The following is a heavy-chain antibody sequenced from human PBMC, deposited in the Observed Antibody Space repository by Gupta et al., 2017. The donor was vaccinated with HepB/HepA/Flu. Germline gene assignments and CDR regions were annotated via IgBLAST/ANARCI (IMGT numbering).Heavy chain of an antibody. D-gene: IGHD3-3*01. V-gene: IGHV3-23*04. CDR3: AKDLYFWSAMDV. J-gene: IGHJ6*03. CDR1: GFSISGTA. CDR2: IGSDIRT. Sequence: ELQLVESGGGLVQPGGSLCLCWGGSGFSISGTAMSWVGQAPGKGLEWVSGIGSDIRTHYADSIKGRFTISRDNSKNTVYLQINSLRADDTAAYYCAKDLYFWSAMDVWGKGTTVTVSS.